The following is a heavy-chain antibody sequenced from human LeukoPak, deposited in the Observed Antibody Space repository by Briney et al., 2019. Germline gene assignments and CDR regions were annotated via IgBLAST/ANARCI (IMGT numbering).Heavy chain of an antibody. CDR3: ARCPASDYYDSSGYTYYFDY. Sequence: GASVKVSCKASGGTFSSYAISWVRQAPGQGLEWMGGIIPIFGTANYAQKFQGRVTITADESTSTAYMELSSLRSEDTAVYYCARCPASDYYDSSGYTYYFDYWGQGTLVSVSS. CDR2: IIPIFGTA. D-gene: IGHD3-22*01. CDR1: GGTFSSYA. V-gene: IGHV1-69*13. J-gene: IGHJ4*02.